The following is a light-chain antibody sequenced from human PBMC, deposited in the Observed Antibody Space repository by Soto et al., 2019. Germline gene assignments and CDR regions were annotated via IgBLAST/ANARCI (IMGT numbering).Light chain of an antibody. CDR1: QDIGNW. V-gene: IGKV1-12*01. J-gene: IGKJ5*01. Sequence: DIHVTQSPLSIAASVSDIVTIIFGASQDIGNWMTWYQQKPGKAPKRLIYSASTLVRGVPSRFSGSGSGTEFTLTISGLQPEDSLTYYCQQAKSFPITFGQGTRLEIK. CDR2: SAS. CDR3: QQAKSFPIT.